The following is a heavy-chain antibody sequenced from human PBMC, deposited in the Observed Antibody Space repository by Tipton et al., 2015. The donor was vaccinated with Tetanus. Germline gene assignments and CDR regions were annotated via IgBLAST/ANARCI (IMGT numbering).Heavy chain of an antibody. CDR3: ERLGYDILTGYHYDS. D-gene: IGHD3-9*01. V-gene: IGHV4-59*08. J-gene: IGHJ4*02. CDR1: GGSISSYY. Sequence: TLSLTCTVSGGSISSYYWSWIRQPPGKGLEWIGYIYYSGSTNYNPSLKSRVTISVDTSKNQFSLKLSSVTAADTAVYYCERLGYDILTGYHYDSWGQGTLVTVSS. CDR2: IYYSGST.